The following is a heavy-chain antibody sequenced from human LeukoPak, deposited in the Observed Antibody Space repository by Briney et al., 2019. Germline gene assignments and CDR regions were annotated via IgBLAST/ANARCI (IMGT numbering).Heavy chain of an antibody. CDR2: ISYDGSNK. CDR1: GFTFSSYA. CDR3: ATYQGPTIGLWGFDY. J-gene: IGHJ4*02. Sequence: PGGSLRLSCAASGFTFSSYAMHWVRQAPGKGLEWVAVISYDGSNKYYADSVKGRFTISRDNSKNTLYLQMNSLRAEDTAVYYCATYQGPTIGLWGFDYWGQGTLVTVSS. V-gene: IGHV3-30*04. D-gene: IGHD3-16*01.